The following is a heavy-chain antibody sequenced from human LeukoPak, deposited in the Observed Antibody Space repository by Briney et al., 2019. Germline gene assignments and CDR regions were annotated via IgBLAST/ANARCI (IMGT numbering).Heavy chain of an antibody. V-gene: IGHV3-74*01. D-gene: IGHD2/OR15-2a*01. J-gene: IGHJ6*02. Sequence: GRSLRLSYAASGFTFSSYWMHWVRQAPGKGLVWVLRISTDGSSTTYADSVKGRFTISRDNVKNTLFLQMNSLRAEDTAVYYCASYLTSIPSGMDVWGQGTTVTVSS. CDR3: ASYLTSIPSGMDV. CDR1: GFTFSSYW. CDR2: ISTDGSST.